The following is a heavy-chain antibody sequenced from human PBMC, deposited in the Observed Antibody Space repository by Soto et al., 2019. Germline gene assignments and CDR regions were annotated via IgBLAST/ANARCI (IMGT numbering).Heavy chain of an antibody. CDR3: ARGRIKGWRNREDYLDY. D-gene: IGHD6-19*01. V-gene: IGHV4-4*02. CDR2: IYHSGST. J-gene: IGHJ4*02. Sequence: SETLSLTCAVSGGSISSSNWWSWVRQPPGKGLEWIGEIYHSGSTNYNPSLKSRVTILVDKSKNQFSLKLSSVTAADTAVYYCARGRIKGWRNREDYLDYWGQGTLVTVSS. CDR1: GGSISSSNW.